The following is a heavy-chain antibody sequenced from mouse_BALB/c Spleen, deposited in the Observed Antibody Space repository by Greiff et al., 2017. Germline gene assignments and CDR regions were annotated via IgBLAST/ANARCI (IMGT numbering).Heavy chain of an antibody. CDR3: ESYYAMDY. V-gene: IGHV14-3*02. CDR2: IDPANGNT. CDR1: GFNIKDTY. Sequence: VQLQQSGAELVRPGALVKLSCKASGFNIKDTYMHWVKQRPEQGLEWIGRIDPANGNTKYDPKFQGKATITADTSSNPAYLQLSSLTSEDTAVYDCESYYAMDYWGQGTSVTVSS. J-gene: IGHJ4*01.